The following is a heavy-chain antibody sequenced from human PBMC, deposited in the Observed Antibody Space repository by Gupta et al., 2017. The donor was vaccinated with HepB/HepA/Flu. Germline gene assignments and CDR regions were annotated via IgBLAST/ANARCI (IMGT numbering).Heavy chain of an antibody. J-gene: IGHJ4*02. D-gene: IGHD3-3*01. CDR3: ARSGSSWGGYYFDY. CDR1: GYTFIGYY. V-gene: IGHV1-2*02. Sequence: QVQLVQSGAEVKKPGASVKVSCKASGYTFIGYYIHWVRQAPGQGLEWMGWINPHSGDTSYATKFLGRVTMTRDTSINTVNMELSRLRFDDTAVYYCARSGSSWGGYYFDYGGQGTLVTVSS. CDR2: INPHSGDT.